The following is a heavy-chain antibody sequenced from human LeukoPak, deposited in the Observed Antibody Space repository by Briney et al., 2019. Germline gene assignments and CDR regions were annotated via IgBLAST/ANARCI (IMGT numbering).Heavy chain of an antibody. J-gene: IGHJ4*02. Sequence: PGGSPRLSCAASGSTFSSYGMHWVRQAPGKGLEWLAVISNDGRNKYYADSVKGRFTISRDNSKNTVYLQMVSLRAEDTAVYYCAKDADSRGYYYSDYWGQGTRVTVSS. V-gene: IGHV3-30*18. CDR2: ISNDGRNK. CDR3: AKDADSRGYYYSDY. CDR1: GSTFSSYG. D-gene: IGHD3-22*01.